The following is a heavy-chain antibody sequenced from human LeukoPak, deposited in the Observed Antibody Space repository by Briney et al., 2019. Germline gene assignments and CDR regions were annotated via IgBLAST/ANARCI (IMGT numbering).Heavy chain of an antibody. Sequence: ASGKVCCKAAGYTFTGYYMHWVRQAAGQGLEWMGWINPNSGGTNYAQKFRGRVTMTRDRSISTAYMELSRLRSDHTAVYYCARSWRFCSGDSCYPIDYWGQGTLVTVSS. V-gene: IGHV1-2*02. J-gene: IGHJ4*02. CDR3: ARSWRFCSGDSCYPIDY. D-gene: IGHD2-15*01. CDR2: INPNSGGT. CDR1: GYTFTGYY.